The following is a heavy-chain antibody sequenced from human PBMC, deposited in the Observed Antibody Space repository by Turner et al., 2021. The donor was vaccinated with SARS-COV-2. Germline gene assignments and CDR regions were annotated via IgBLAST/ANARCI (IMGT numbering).Heavy chain of an antibody. CDR2: IYSGGST. V-gene: IGHV3-53*01. CDR3: ARGYSSGWYQSGAFDI. CDR1: GFTVSSTY. Sequence: EVQLVESGGGLLQPGGCLRLPCAASGFTVSSTYRSWVRQAPGKWLERVSVIYSGGSTNYADSVKDRFTISRDNSKNTLYLQMNSLRAEDTAVYYCARGYSSGWYQSGAFDIWGQGTMVTVSS. J-gene: IGHJ3*02. D-gene: IGHD6-19*01.